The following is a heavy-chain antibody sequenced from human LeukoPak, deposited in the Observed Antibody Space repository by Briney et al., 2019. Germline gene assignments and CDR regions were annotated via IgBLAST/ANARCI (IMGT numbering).Heavy chain of an antibody. CDR3: GRQGYTASYYFVDY. D-gene: IGHD3-10*01. CDR2: IYTTGTT. V-gene: IGHV4-4*07. CDR1: GGSINSYY. Sequence: PSETLSLTCSVSGGSINSYYWGWVRQPAGKGLEWIGRIYTTGTTNYSPSLKSRLSMSLDTYKNQFSLTLTPVTAADTAVYYCGRQGYTASYYFVDYWSTGTLVTVSS. J-gene: IGHJ4*02.